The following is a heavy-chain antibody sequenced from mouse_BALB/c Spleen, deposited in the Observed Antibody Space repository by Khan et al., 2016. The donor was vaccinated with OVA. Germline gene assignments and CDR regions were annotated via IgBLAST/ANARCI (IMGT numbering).Heavy chain of an antibody. CDR3: TDWAY. V-gene: IGHV6-6*02. CDR2: IRLKSNNYAT. J-gene: IGHJ3*01. D-gene: IGHD4-1*01. Sequence: EVKLEESGGGLVQPGGSMKLSCVASGFTFSNYWMNWVRQSPAKGLEWVAEIRLKSNNYATHYAESVKGRFTISRDDSKSSVYLQMNNLRAEDTGIYYCTDWAYWGQGTLVTVSA. CDR1: GFTFSNYW.